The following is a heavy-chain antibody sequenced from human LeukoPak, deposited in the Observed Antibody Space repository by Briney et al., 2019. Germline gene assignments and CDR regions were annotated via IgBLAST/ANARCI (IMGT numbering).Heavy chain of an antibody. V-gene: IGHV3-7*01. CDR2: IKEDGSDK. CDR1: GFTFSDYW. D-gene: IGHD3-16*01. CDR3: VRESSVWVGPGIGRPLDV. J-gene: IGHJ6*04. Sequence: GGSLRLSCAVSGFTFSDYWMTWVRQAPGRGLEWVANIKEDGSDKQYVDSVQGRFTISRDNAEKSLYLQMNSLRAEDTAVYYCVRESSVWVGPGIGRPLDVWGKGTAVTVSS.